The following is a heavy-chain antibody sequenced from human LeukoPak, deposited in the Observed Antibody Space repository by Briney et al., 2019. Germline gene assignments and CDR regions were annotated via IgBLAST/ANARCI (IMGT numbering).Heavy chain of an antibody. J-gene: IGHJ4*02. Sequence: SVKVSCKASGGTFSSYAISWVRQAPGQGLEWRGGIIPIFGTANYAQKFQGRVTITTDESTSTAYMELSSLRSEDTAVYYCARDRRWELQDSAFDYWGQGTLVTVSS. CDR2: IIPIFGTA. V-gene: IGHV1-69*05. D-gene: IGHD1-26*01. CDR3: ARDRRWELQDSAFDY. CDR1: GGTFSSYA.